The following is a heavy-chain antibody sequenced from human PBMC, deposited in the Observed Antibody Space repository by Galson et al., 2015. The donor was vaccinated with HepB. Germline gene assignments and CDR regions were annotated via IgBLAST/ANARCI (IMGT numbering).Heavy chain of an antibody. Sequence: ETLSLTCTVSGGSISSSSSYWGWVRQPPGKGLEWIGSISYSGSTYYNPSLKSRVTISVDTSKNQFSLKLSSVTAADTAVYYCAGDLYSSSWYKYWGQGTLVTVSS. CDR1: GGSISSSSSY. D-gene: IGHD6-13*01. CDR3: AGDLYSSSWYKY. CDR2: ISYSGST. J-gene: IGHJ4*02. V-gene: IGHV4-39*01.